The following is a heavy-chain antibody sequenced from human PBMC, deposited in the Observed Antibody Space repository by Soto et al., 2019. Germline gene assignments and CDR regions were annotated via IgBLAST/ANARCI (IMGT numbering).Heavy chain of an antibody. Sequence: PSETLSLTCTVSGGSISSYYWSWIRQPPGKGLEWIGYIYYSGSTNYNPSLKSRVTISVDTSKNQFSLKLSSVTAADTAVYYCARALGIAAAGTNWFDPWGQGTLVTVSS. D-gene: IGHD6-13*01. CDR3: ARALGIAAAGTNWFDP. V-gene: IGHV4-59*01. CDR1: GGSISSYY. CDR2: IYYSGST. J-gene: IGHJ5*02.